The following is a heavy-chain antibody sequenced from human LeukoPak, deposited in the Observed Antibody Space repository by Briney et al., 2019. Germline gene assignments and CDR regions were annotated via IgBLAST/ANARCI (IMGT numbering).Heavy chain of an antibody. CDR2: IYYSGST. V-gene: IGHV4-59*08. CDR3: ARQYFTSSGWRKSDITLDY. CDR1: GGSISSYY. J-gene: IGHJ4*02. D-gene: IGHD6-19*01. Sequence: SETLSLTCTVSGGSISSYYWSWIRQPPGKGLEWIGYIYYSGSTNYNPSLKSRVTISVDTSKNQFSLKLSSVTAADTAVYYCARQYFTSSGWRKSDITLDYWGQGTLVTVSS.